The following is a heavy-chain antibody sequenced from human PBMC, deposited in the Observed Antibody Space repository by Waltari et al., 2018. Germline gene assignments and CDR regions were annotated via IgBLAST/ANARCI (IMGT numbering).Heavy chain of an antibody. Sequence: EVQLVESGGGLIQPGGSLRLSCAASGFTVSRNYMRWVRQAPGKGLEWVSVIYSGGSTYYADSVKGRFTISRDNSKNTLYLQMNSLRAEDTAVYYCARDRYSGLYYFDYWGQGTLVTVSS. CDR2: IYSGGST. D-gene: IGHD1-26*01. CDR1: GFTVSRNY. J-gene: IGHJ4*02. CDR3: ARDRYSGLYYFDY. V-gene: IGHV3-53*01.